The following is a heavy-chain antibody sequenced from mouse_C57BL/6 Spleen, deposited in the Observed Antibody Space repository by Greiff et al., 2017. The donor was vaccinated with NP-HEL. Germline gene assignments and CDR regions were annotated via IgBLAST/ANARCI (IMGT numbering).Heavy chain of an antibody. CDR2: IHPNSGST. J-gene: IGHJ1*03. V-gene: IGHV1-64*01. D-gene: IGHD1-1*01. CDR1: GYTFTSYW. CDR3: ARSITTVVATPYWYFDV. Sequence: QVQLKQPGAELVKPGASVKLSCKASGYTFTSYWMHWVKQRPGQGLEWIGMIHPNSGSTNYNEKFKSKATLTVDKSSSTAYMQLSSLTSEDSAVYYCARSITTVVATPYWYFDVWGTGTTVTVSS.